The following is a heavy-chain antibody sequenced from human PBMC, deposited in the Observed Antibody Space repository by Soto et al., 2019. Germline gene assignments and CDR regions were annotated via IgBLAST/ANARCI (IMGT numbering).Heavy chain of an antibody. Sequence: QVQLVQSGGEVKKPGAAVKASCKASGYTFTTFGIGWVRQAPGQGLEWMGWISAYSGNTEYPEKLQGRVTMTIDTSTSTTYMELRSLRSDDTAVYYCARAFCSGGSCYLDYWGQGALVTVSS. D-gene: IGHD2-15*01. CDR2: ISAYSGNT. V-gene: IGHV1-18*01. CDR1: GYTFTTFG. CDR3: ARAFCSGGSCYLDY. J-gene: IGHJ4*02.